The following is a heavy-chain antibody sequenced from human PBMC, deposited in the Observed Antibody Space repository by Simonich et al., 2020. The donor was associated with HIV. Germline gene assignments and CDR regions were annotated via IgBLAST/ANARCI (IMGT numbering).Heavy chain of an antibody. V-gene: IGHV4-38-2*01. CDR1: GYSISSGYY. CDR3: AGTGPLLDF. Sequence: QLQLQESGPGLVKPSETLSLTCAVSGYSISSGYYWGWIRQPPGKGLEWIGNIYHSEGTYTNPSLKGRVTMSVDTSKNQFSLKLSSVTAADTAVYYCAGTGPLLDFWGQGTLVTVSS. CDR2: IYHSEGT. J-gene: IGHJ4*02. D-gene: IGHD7-27*01.